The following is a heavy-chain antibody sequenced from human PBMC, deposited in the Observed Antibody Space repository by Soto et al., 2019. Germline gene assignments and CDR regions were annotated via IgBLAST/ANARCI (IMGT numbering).Heavy chain of an antibody. CDR3: ARVPDR. CDR2: IYHSGST. CDR1: GGSISSDY. Sequence: SETLSLTCTVSGGSISSDYWSWIRQPPGKGLEWIGYIYHSGSTYYNPSLKSRVTISVDRSKNQFSLKLSSVTAADTAVYYCARVPDRWGQGTLVTSPQ. D-gene: IGHD2-2*01. V-gene: IGHV4-30-2*01. J-gene: IGHJ5*02.